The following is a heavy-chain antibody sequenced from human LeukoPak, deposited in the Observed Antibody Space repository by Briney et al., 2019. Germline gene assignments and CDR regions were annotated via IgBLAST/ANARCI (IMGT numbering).Heavy chain of an antibody. CDR2: IYHSGST. V-gene: IGHV4-38-2*01. CDR1: GYSISSGYY. Sequence: PSETLSLTCAVSGYSISSGYYWGWIRQPPGKGLEWIGSIYHSGSTYYNPSLKSRVTISVDTSKNQFSLKLSSVTAADTAVYYCARQKRYSPQPTDAFDIWGQGTMLTVSS. J-gene: IGHJ3*02. D-gene: IGHD5-18*01. CDR3: ARQKRYSPQPTDAFDI.